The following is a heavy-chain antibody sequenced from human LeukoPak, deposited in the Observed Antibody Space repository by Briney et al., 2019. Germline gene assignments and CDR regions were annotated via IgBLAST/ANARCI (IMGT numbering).Heavy chain of an antibody. CDR1: GYTFTDYY. V-gene: IGHV1-2*02. D-gene: IGHD2-2*02. CDR3: AREPIVLVPAAIFNWFDP. J-gene: IGHJ5*02. CDR2: INPNSGGT. Sequence: ASVKVSCKASGYTFTDYYMHWVRQAPGQGLEWMGWINPNSGGTNYAQKFQGRVTMSRDTSISTAYMEVSRLRSDDTAVYYCAREPIVLVPAAIFNWFDPWGQGTLVTVSS.